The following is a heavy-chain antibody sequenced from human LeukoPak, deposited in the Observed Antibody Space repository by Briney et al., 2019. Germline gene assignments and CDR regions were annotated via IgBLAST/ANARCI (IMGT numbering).Heavy chain of an antibody. V-gene: IGHV1-2*06. CDR1: GYTFTGYY. CDR3: ASESSGWSGFDP. Sequence: GASVKVSCKASGYTFTGYYMHWVRQAPGQGLEWMGRINPNSGGTNYAQKFQGRVTMTRDTSISTAYMELSRLRSDDSAVYYCASESSGWSGFDPWGQGTLVTVSS. D-gene: IGHD6-19*01. J-gene: IGHJ5*02. CDR2: INPNSGGT.